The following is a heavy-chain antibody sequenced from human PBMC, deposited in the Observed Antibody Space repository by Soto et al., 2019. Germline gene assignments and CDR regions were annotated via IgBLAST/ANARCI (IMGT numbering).Heavy chain of an antibody. CDR1: GGSFSGYF. J-gene: IGHJ4*02. Sequence: QVHLQQWGAGLLKPSETLSLTCAVSGGSFSGYFWSWIRQYPGKGLEWIGETNHRGTTNYNPSLESRVTISPETSKNQFSLKLRSVTAADTAVYYCARRSPAFCSASTCYGHFEFWGQGTLATVSS. V-gene: IGHV4-34*01. CDR3: ARRSPAFCSASTCYGHFEF. D-gene: IGHD2-2*01. CDR2: TNHRGTT.